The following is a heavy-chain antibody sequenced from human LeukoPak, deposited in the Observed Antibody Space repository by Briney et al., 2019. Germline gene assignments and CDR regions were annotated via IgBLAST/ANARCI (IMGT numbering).Heavy chain of an antibody. V-gene: IGHV3-7*04. D-gene: IGHD5-24*01. Sequence: GGYLRLPCVASGFPFSSYWMTWVRQAPGKGLEWLANIKQDGSKKSYVDSVKGRFTISRDNAKNSLYLQMNSLRAEDTAIYYCTRVGYIDEGIDYWGQGTLVTVSS. CDR3: TRVGYIDEGIDY. J-gene: IGHJ4*02. CDR2: IKQDGSKK. CDR1: GFPFSSYW.